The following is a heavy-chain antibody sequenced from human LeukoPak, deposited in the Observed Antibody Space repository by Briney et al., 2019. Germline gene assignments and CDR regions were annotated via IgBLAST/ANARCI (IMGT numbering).Heavy chain of an antibody. Sequence: SETLSLTCTVSGGSISSDYWSWIRQPPGKGLEWIGYIYYSGSTNYNPSLKSRVTISVDTSKNQFSLKLSSVTAADTAVYYCARDFIAGDFWSGTDYWGQGTLVTVSS. J-gene: IGHJ4*02. D-gene: IGHD3-3*01. CDR2: IYYSGST. V-gene: IGHV4-59*01. CDR3: ARDFIAGDFWSGTDY. CDR1: GGSISSDY.